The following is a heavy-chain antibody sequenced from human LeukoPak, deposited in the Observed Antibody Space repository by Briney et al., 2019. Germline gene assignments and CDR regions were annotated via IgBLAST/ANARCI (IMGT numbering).Heavy chain of an antibody. CDR2: ISSSSSYI. J-gene: IGHJ4*02. V-gene: IGHV3-21*01. CDR3: ATRYDYVWGSFSHIDY. D-gene: IGHD3-16*01. Sequence: PGGSLRLSCAASGFTFSSYSMNWVRQAPGKGLEWVSSISSSSSYIYYADSVKGRFTISRDNAKNSLYLQMNSLRAEDTAVYYCATRYDYVWGSFSHIDYWGQGTLVTVSS. CDR1: GFTFSSYS.